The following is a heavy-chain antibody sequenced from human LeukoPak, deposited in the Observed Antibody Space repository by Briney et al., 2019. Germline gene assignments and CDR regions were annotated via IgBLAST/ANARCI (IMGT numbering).Heavy chain of an antibody. D-gene: IGHD3-22*01. J-gene: IGHJ4*02. CDR3: ARSTSGYYYLYFDY. CDR2: ISYDGSNK. CDR1: GFTVNNKY. V-gene: IGHV3-30*03. Sequence: GGSLRLSCAASGFTVNNKYMTWVRQAPGKGLEWVAIISYDGSNKYYADSVKGRFTISRDNAKNSLYLQMNSLRAEDTAVYYCARSTSGYYYLYFDYWGQGTLVTVSS.